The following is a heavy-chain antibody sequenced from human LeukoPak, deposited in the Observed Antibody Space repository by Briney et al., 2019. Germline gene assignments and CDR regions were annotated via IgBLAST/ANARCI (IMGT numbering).Heavy chain of an antibody. D-gene: IGHD3-10*01. Sequence: GGSLRLSCAASGFTFSSYAMHWVRQAPGKGLVWVSLITGDGTTTRNAASVMGRFTISRDNARNTLYLQMNSLRADDTAVYYCARAFSGAFDLWGQGTTVTVSS. CDR2: ITGDGTTT. CDR3: ARAFSGAFDL. J-gene: IGHJ3*01. CDR1: GFTFSSYA. V-gene: IGHV3-74*01.